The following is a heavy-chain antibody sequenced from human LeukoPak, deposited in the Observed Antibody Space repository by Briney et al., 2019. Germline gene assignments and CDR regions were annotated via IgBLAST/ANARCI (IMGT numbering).Heavy chain of an antibody. D-gene: IGHD3/OR15-3a*01. CDR3: ARGRRTNYYMDY. J-gene: IGHJ4*02. CDR2: INSDGSST. CDR1: GFTFSSYC. Sequence: GGSLRLSCAASGFTFSSYCMHWVRQAPGKGLVWVSRINSDGSSTSYADSVKGRFTISRDNAKNTLYLQMNSLRAEDTAVYYCARGRRTNYYMDYWGQGTLVIVSS. V-gene: IGHV3-74*01.